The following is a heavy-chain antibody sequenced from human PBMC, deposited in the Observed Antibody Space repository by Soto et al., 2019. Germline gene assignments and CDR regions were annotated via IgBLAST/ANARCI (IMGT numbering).Heavy chain of an antibody. J-gene: IGHJ3*02. D-gene: IGHD3-9*01. Sequence: ASVKVSCKVSGYTLTELSMHWVRQAPGKGLEWMGGFDPEDGETIYAQKFQGRVTITADTSTSTAYMELSSLRSEDTAVYYCASLPYYYDILTGYWPDAFDIWGQGTMVTVSS. CDR1: GYTLTELS. CDR2: FDPEDGET. CDR3: ASLPYYYDILTGYWPDAFDI. V-gene: IGHV1-24*01.